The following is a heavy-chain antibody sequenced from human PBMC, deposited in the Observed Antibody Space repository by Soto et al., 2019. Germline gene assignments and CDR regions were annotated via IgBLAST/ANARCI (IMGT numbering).Heavy chain of an antibody. CDR2: INTGNGNT. CDR1: GYSFTSSA. D-gene: IGHD3-22*01. J-gene: IGHJ4*02. V-gene: IGHV1-3*04. CDR3: AYDSSGYLDY. Sequence: QVNLVQSGAEVKKPGASVRVSCKASGYSFTSSAMHWVRQAPGQGLEWMGWINTGNGNTKYSEKFQGRVTITRDTSASTAYMEVSSLRSEDTAAYCCAYDSSGYLDYWGQGALVTVSA.